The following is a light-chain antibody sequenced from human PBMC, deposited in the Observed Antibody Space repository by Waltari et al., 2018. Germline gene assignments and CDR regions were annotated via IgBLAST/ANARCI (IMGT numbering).Light chain of an antibody. J-gene: IGLJ2*01. CDR1: SSDVGGYNY. CDR2: DVS. Sequence: QSALTQPRSVSGSPGQSVTLPCTGPSSDVGGYNYLSWSQQHPGKAPKLMIYDVSKRPSGVPDRFSGSKSGNTASLTISGLQAEDEADYYCCSYAGSYTVVFGGGTKLTVL. V-gene: IGLV2-11*01. CDR3: CSYAGSYTVV.